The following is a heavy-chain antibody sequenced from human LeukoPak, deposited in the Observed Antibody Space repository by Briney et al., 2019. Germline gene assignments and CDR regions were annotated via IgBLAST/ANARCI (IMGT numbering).Heavy chain of an antibody. D-gene: IGHD3-3*01. CDR1: GFTFSSYE. Sequence: GGSLRLSCAASGFTFSSYEMNWVRQAPEKGLEWVSYISSSGSTIYYADSVKGRFTISRDNAKNSLYLQMNSLRAEDTAVYYCAGGGSLLPYYDFWSGKDAAYGMDVWGQGTTVTVSS. CDR2: ISSSGSTI. V-gene: IGHV3-48*03. J-gene: IGHJ6*02. CDR3: AGGGSLLPYYDFWSGKDAAYGMDV.